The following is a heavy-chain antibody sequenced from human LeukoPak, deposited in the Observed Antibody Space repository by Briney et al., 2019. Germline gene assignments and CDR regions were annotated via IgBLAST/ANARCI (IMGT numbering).Heavy chain of an antibody. V-gene: IGHV4-59*08. CDR3: AGGSYDILTSDAFDI. J-gene: IGHJ3*02. D-gene: IGHD3-9*01. CDR1: GGSINYYY. Sequence: SETLSLTCAVSGGSINYYYWSWIRQPPGKGLEWIGYIYYSGSTNYNPSLKSRVTISVDTSKNQFSLKLSSVTAADTAVYYCAGGSYDILTSDAFDIWGQGTMVTVSS. CDR2: IYYSGST.